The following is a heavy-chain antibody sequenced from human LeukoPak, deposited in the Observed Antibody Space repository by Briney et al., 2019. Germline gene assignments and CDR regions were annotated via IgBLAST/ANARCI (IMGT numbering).Heavy chain of an antibody. CDR3: ARDLYDSSGYYYLDY. J-gene: IGHJ4*02. V-gene: IGHV1-69*05. D-gene: IGHD3-22*01. CDR1: GGTFSSYA. CDR2: IIPIFGTA. Sequence: SVKVSCKASGGTFSSYAISWVRQAPGQGLEWMGGIIPIFGTANYAQKFQGRVTITTDESTSTAYMELSSLRSGDTAVYYCARDLYDSSGYYYLDYWGQGTLVTVSS.